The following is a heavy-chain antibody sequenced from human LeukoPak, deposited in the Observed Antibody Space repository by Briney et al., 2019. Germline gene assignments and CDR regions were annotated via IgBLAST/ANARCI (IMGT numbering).Heavy chain of an antibody. CDR1: GFTFSSYW. CDR3: ARDVTSPEAFDI. V-gene: IGHV3-74*01. Sequence: PGGSLRLSCAASGFTFSSYWMHWVRQAPGKGLVWVSRINSDGSSTSYADSVKGRFTISRDNAKNSLYLQMNSLRAEDTAVYYCARDVTSPEAFDIWGQGTMVTVSS. J-gene: IGHJ3*02. D-gene: IGHD2-21*02. CDR2: INSDGSST.